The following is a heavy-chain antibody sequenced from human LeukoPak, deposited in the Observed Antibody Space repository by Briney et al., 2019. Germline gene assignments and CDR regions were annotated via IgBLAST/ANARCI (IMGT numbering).Heavy chain of an antibody. V-gene: IGHV4-30-4*01. J-gene: IGHJ4*02. CDR1: GGSISSGDYY. Sequence: SETLSLTCTVSGGSISSGDYYWSWIRQPPGKGLEWIGYIYYSGSTYYNPSLKSRVTISVDTSKNQFSLKLSSVTAADTAVYYCARGTLEEAAGRGYYFDYWGQGTLVTVSS. CDR3: ARGTLEEAAGRGYYFDY. CDR2: IYYSGST. D-gene: IGHD6-13*01.